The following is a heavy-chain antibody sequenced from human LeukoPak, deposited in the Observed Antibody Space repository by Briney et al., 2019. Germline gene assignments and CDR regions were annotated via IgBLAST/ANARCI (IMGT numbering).Heavy chain of an antibody. CDR2: ISYGGSKK. D-gene: IGHD6-19*01. CDR1: GFTFSSYG. J-gene: IGHJ4*02. V-gene: IGHV3-30*18. Sequence: GGSLRLSCATSGFTFSSYGMHWVRQAPGRGLEWVAIISYGGSKKYYADSVKGRFTISRDNSKNTVYLQMNSLSGEDTAVYNCAKDRLAEQWLAPLDYWGQGTLVTVSS. CDR3: AKDRLAEQWLAPLDY.